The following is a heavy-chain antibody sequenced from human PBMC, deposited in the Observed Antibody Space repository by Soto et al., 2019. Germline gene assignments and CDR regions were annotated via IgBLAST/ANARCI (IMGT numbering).Heavy chain of an antibody. V-gene: IGHV4-31*03. Sequence: QVQLQESGPGLVKPSQTLSLTCTVSGGSISSGGYYWSWIRQHPGKGLEWLGYIYYSGSTYYNPSLKSRVTLSVDPSKNQFSLKLSSVTAADTAVYYCARAIHGDDQYYVDYWGQGTLVTVAS. J-gene: IGHJ4*02. CDR1: GGSISSGGYY. D-gene: IGHD4-17*01. CDR3: ARAIHGDDQYYVDY. CDR2: IYYSGST.